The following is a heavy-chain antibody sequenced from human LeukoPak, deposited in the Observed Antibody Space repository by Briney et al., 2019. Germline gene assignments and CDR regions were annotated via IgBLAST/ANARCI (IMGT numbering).Heavy chain of an antibody. CDR2: INPNSGGT. Sequence: ASVKVSCKASGYTFTGYYMHWVRQAPGQGLEWMEWINPNSGGTNYAQKFQGRVTMTRDTSISTAYMELSRLRSDDTAVYYCANYCSGGICYSGNAFYIWGQGTMVTVSS. J-gene: IGHJ3*02. CDR1: GYTFTGYY. V-gene: IGHV1-2*02. CDR3: ANYCSGGICYSGNAFYI. D-gene: IGHD2-15*01.